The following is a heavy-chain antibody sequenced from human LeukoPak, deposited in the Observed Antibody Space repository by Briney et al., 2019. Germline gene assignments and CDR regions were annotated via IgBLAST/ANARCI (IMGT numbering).Heavy chain of an antibody. V-gene: IGHV3-7*03. CDR2: INIDGSQR. CDR1: GFSYSTTW. CDR3: ARDPGWGALDY. Sequence: GGSLRLSCAASGFSYSTTWMTWVRQTPGKGLELVANINIDGSQRYHADSVEGRFTISRDNVKNTLYLQMSSLRVEDTAVYYCARDPGWGALDYWGQGALVIVSS. D-gene: IGHD3-16*01. J-gene: IGHJ4*02.